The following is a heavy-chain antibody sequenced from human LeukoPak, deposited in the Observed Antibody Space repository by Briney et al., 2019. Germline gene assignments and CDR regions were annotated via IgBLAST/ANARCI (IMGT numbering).Heavy chain of an antibody. Sequence: SETLSLTCAVYGGSFSGYYWGWIRQPPGEGLEWIGEISHSGSTNYSPSLKSRVTISVDTSKNQFSLKLSSVTAADTAVYYCARGPTYYDFWSGYYTSGGFDYWGQGTLVTVSS. D-gene: IGHD3-3*01. CDR2: ISHSGST. CDR3: ARGPTYYDFWSGYYTSGGFDY. V-gene: IGHV4-34*01. J-gene: IGHJ4*02. CDR1: GGSFSGYY.